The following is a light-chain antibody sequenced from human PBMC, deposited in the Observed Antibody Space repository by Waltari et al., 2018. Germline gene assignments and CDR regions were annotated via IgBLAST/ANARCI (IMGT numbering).Light chain of an antibody. V-gene: IGKV2-40*01. CDR1: KRLLHSNGNTY. Sequence: DIVMTQTPLSLPITPAEPASISFRSSKRLLHSNGNTYLHWYLQKPGQSPQLLIYGGSNRASGVPDRFSGSGTGTDFTLKISKVEAEDVGVYYCVQAIAFPLTFGGGTKVEIK. CDR2: GGS. J-gene: IGKJ4*01. CDR3: VQAIAFPLT.